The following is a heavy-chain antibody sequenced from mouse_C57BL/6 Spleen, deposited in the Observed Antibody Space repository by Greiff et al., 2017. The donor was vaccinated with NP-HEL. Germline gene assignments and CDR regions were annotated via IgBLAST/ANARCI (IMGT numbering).Heavy chain of an antibody. D-gene: IGHD1-1*01. CDR2: ILPGRGST. J-gene: IGHJ3*01. CDR1: GYTFTGYW. CDR3: ARVAYGSGGWFAY. Sequence: VQLQQSGAELMKPGASVKLSCKATGYTFTGYWIEWVKQRPGHGLEWIGEILPGRGSTNYNEKFKGKATFTADTSFNTAYMQLSSLTTEDSAIYYCARVAYGSGGWFAYWGQRTLVTVSA. V-gene: IGHV1-9*01.